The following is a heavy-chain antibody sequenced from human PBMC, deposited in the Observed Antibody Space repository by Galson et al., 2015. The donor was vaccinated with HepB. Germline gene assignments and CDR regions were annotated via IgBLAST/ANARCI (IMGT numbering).Heavy chain of an antibody. CDR2: ISSSSYI. J-gene: IGHJ6*02. CDR1: GFTFSSYS. D-gene: IGHD2-15*01. CDR3: ARGYCSGGSCYWGGYYYYYYGMDV. Sequence: SLRLSCAASGFTFSSYSMNWVRQAPGKGLEWVSSISSSSYIYYADSVKGRFTISRDNAKNSLYLQMNSLRAEDTAVYYCARGYCSGGSCYWGGYYYYYYGMDVWGQGTTVTVSS. V-gene: IGHV3-21*01.